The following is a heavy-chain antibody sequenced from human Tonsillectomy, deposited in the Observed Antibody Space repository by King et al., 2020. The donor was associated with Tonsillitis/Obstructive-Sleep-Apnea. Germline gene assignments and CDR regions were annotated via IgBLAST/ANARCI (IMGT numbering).Heavy chain of an antibody. Sequence: VQLVESGGGLVQPGGSLRLSCAASGFTFSSYTMSWVRQAPGKGLEWVSSISGSGGITYNADSVKGRFTISRDNSRNTLYLQMDSLRAEDTAVYYCAKDSTIPYYSYSSLTGYFDYWGQGTLVTVSS. V-gene: IGHV3-23*04. CDR3: AKDSTIPYYSYSSLTGYFDY. CDR2: ISGSGGIT. CDR1: GFTFSSYT. J-gene: IGHJ4*02. D-gene: IGHD3-22*01.